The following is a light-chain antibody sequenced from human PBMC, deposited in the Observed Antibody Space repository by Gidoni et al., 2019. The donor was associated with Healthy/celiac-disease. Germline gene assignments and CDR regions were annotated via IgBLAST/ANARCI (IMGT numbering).Light chain of an antibody. J-gene: IGKJ2*01. CDR3: QQCYSTPYT. CDR1: QSITSY. V-gene: IGKV1-39*01. CDR2: AAS. Sequence: DIQITQCPSSLSASVGVRVTITCRASQSITSYLNWYQQKPGKAPKLLIYAASSLQSGVPSRFSGSGSGTDFTITISSLQPEDFATYYCQQCYSTPYTFGQGTKLEIK.